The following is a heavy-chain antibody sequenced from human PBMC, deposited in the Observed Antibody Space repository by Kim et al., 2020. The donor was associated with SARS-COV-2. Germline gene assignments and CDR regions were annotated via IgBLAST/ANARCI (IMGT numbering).Heavy chain of an antibody. D-gene: IGHD3-3*01. CDR3: AKDGPSTIFGVAYQYY. V-gene: IGHV3-43*02. J-gene: IGHJ6*03. CDR2: ISADGGST. CDR1: GFPFDDFG. Sequence: GGSLRLSCAVSGFPFDDFGMYWVRQAPGKGLEWVSLISADGGSTFYADSVKGRFTISRDNSRKSLYLQMNSLRTEDSGLYFCAKDGPSTIFGVAYQYY.